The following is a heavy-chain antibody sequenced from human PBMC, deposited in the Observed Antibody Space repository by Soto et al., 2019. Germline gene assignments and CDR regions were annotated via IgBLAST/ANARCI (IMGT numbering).Heavy chain of an antibody. Sequence: QVQLVQSGAEVKKYGSSVKVSCKASGGTFSKYAISWVRQAPGQGLEWMGGITPMFGTANYAQRFQGRVTITADESTSTADMQLNGLRSDDTAVYYCAQTLGLAVAGPGRFDLWGRGTLVTVSS. CDR1: GGTFSKYA. CDR2: ITPMFGTA. CDR3: AQTLGLAVAGPGRFDL. V-gene: IGHV1-69*12. J-gene: IGHJ2*01. D-gene: IGHD6-19*01.